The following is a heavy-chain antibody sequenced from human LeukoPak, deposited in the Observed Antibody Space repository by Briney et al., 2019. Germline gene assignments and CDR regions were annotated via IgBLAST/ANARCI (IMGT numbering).Heavy chain of an antibody. CDR2: ISYDGSNK. D-gene: IGHD1-26*01. CDR1: GFTFGSYA. V-gene: IGHV3-30-3*01. Sequence: GRSLRLSCAASGFTFGSYAMHWARQAPGKGLEWVAVISYDGSNKYYADSVKGRFTISRDNSKNTLYLQINSLRAEDTAVYYCARGWESLYWGQGTLVTVSS. CDR3: ARGWESLY. J-gene: IGHJ4*02.